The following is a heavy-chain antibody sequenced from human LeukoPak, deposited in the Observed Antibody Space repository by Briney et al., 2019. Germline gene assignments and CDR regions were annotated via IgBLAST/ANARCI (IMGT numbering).Heavy chain of an antibody. V-gene: IGHV4-34*01. CDR1: GGSYSGYY. Sequence: SETLSLTCAVYGGSYSGYYWSWIRQPPVKGLEWIGEINHSGSTNYNPSFKSRVTISVDTSKNQFSLKLSSVTAADTAVYYCARGLSCSSTSCYLDYWGQGTLVTVSS. D-gene: IGHD2-2*01. J-gene: IGHJ4*02. CDR3: ARGLSCSSTSCYLDY. CDR2: INHSGST.